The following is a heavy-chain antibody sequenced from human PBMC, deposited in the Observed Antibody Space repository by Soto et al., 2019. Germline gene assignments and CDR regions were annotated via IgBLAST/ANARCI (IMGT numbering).Heavy chain of an antibody. CDR3: ARGGKYYYGSGAPFFDY. D-gene: IGHD3-10*01. CDR2: INHSGST. Sequence: QVQLQQWGAGLLKPSETLSLTCAVYGGSFSGYYWSWIRQPPGKGLEWLGEINHSGSTNYNPSLNSRVTISVDTSKNQFSLKLSSVTAADTAVYYCARGGKYYYGSGAPFFDYWGQGTLVTVSS. V-gene: IGHV4-34*01. J-gene: IGHJ4*02. CDR1: GGSFSGYY.